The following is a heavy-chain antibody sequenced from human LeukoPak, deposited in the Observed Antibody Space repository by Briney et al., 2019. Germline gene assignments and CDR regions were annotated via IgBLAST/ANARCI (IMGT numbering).Heavy chain of an antibody. D-gene: IGHD3-3*01. Sequence: SGGSLRLSCAASGFTFSSYWVSWVRQAPGKGLEWVANIKQDGSEKYYVDSVKGRFTISRDNAKNSLYLQMNSLRAEDTAVYYCARGGSPSTKFWSGYLGNYYYMDVWGKGTTVTVSS. CDR1: GFTFSSYW. CDR2: IKQDGSEK. V-gene: IGHV3-7*01. CDR3: ARGGSPSTKFWSGYLGNYYYMDV. J-gene: IGHJ6*03.